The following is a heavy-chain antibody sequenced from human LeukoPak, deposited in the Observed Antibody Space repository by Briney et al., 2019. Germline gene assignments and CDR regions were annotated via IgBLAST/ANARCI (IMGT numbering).Heavy chain of an antibody. CDR3: ARYCSGGSCYGGDAFDI. CDR1: GGSFSGYY. D-gene: IGHD2-15*01. Sequence: SETLSLTCAVYGGSFSGYYWSWIRQPPGKGLEWIGEINHSGSTNFNPSLKSRVTISVDTSKSQFSLKLSSVTAADTAVYYCARYCSGGSCYGGDAFDIWGQGTMVTVSS. CDR2: INHSGST. V-gene: IGHV4-34*01. J-gene: IGHJ3*02.